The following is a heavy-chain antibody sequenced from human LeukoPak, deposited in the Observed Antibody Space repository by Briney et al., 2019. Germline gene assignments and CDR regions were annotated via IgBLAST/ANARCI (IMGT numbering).Heavy chain of an antibody. J-gene: IGHJ5*02. V-gene: IGHV4-39*01. Sequence: SETLSLTCTVSGRSISSSSYYWGWIRQPPGKGLEWIGSIYYSGSTYYNPSLKSRVTISVDTSKNQFSLKLSSVTAADTAVYYCAREQTTVTTEWFDPWGQGTLVTVSS. CDR1: GRSISSSSYY. CDR3: AREQTTVTTEWFDP. CDR2: IYYSGST. D-gene: IGHD4-11*01.